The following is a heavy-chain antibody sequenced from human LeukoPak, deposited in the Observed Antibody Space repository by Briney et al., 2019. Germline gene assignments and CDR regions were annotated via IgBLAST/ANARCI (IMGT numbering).Heavy chain of an antibody. V-gene: IGHV3-23*01. CDR1: GFTFSSYA. Sequence: GGSLRLSCAASGFTFSSYAMSWVRQAPGKGLEWVSAISGSGGSTYYADSVKGRFTISRDNSKNTLYLQMNSLRAEDTAVYYCARDGDCSGGSCNAFDYWGQGTLVTVSS. D-gene: IGHD2-15*01. CDR2: ISGSGGST. CDR3: ARDGDCSGGSCNAFDY. J-gene: IGHJ4*02.